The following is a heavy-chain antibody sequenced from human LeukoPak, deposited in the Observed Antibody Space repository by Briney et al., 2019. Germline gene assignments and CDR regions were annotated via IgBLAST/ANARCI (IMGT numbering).Heavy chain of an antibody. D-gene: IGHD1-14*01. CDR2: ISYDGSNK. J-gene: IGHJ5*01. CDR3: AKELYKTTWYDS. CDR1: GFTFSSYG. V-gene: IGHV3-30*18. Sequence: GGSLRLSCAASGFTFSSYGMHWVRQAPGKGQEWVAVISYDGSNKYYGDSVKGRFTISRDNSKNMMYLQMNSLRPEDTALYYCAKELYKTTWYDSWGQGTLVSVSS.